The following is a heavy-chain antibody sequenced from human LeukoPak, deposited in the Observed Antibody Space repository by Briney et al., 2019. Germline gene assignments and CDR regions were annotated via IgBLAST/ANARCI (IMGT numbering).Heavy chain of an antibody. CDR1: GGSISSSNW. D-gene: IGHD3-22*01. CDR2: IYHSGST. V-gene: IGHV4-4*02. J-gene: IGHJ4*02. CDR3: ASSYDSSGFPSSFDY. Sequence: KSSETLSLTCAVSGGSISSSNWWSWVRQPPGKGLEWIGEIYHSGSTNYNPSLKSRVTISVDKSKNQFSLKLSSVTAADTAVYYCASSYDSSGFPSSFDYWGQGTLVTVSS.